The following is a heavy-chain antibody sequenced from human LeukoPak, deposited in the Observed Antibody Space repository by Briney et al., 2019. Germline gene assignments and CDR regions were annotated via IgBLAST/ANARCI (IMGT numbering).Heavy chain of an antibody. Sequence: SETLSLTCAVYGGSFSGYYWSWIRQPPGKGLEWIGEINHSRSTNYNPSLKSRVTISVDTSKNQFSLKLSSVTAADTAVYYCARGARVHFWSGYYPPPYYFDYWGQGTLVTVSS. D-gene: IGHD3-3*02. J-gene: IGHJ4*02. CDR3: ARGARVHFWSGYYPPPYYFDY. V-gene: IGHV4-34*01. CDR1: GGSFSGYY. CDR2: INHSRST.